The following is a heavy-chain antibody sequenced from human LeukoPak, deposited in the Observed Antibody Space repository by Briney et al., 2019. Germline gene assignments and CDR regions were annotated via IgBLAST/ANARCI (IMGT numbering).Heavy chain of an antibody. D-gene: IGHD3-16*02. V-gene: IGHV1-18*01. CDR3: ARDNSVGDIAWWFDP. CDR1: AYTFTTFSTSV. CDR2: ISPYNGNT. J-gene: IGHJ5*02. Sequence: ASVKVSCKASAYTFTTFSTSVINWVRQAPGQGLEWMGWISPYNGNTNYAQRLQGRVTMTTETSTSTVYMELRSLASDDTAVYYCARDNSVGDIAWWFDPWGQGTLVTVSS.